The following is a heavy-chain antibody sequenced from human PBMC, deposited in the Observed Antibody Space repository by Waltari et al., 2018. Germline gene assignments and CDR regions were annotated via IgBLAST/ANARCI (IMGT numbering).Heavy chain of an antibody. J-gene: IGHJ2*01. CDR1: GGSISSYY. V-gene: IGHV4-59*01. CDR2: IYYSGST. D-gene: IGHD3-10*01. Sequence: QVQLQESGPGLVKPSETLSLTCTVSGGSISSYYWSWIRQPPGQGLEWIGYIYYSGSTNYNPSLKSRVTISVDTSKNQFSLKLSSVTAADTAVYYCARGAAWFLPTGAQGDCWYFDLWGRGTLVTVSS. CDR3: ARGAAWFLPTGAQGDCWYFDL.